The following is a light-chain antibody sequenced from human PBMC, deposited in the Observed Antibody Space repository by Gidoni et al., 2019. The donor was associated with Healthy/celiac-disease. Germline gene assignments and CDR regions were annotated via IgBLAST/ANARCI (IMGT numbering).Light chain of an antibody. CDR1: QLGGKY. CDR2: QDN. V-gene: IGLV3-1*01. Sequence: YELTQPPSESVSPGQTASITCSGDQLGGKYACWYQQKPGQSPVMVIYQDNKRPSGDPERFSGANTWDTATLTISGSQAMDEADDYCRAWYSSTLGVFGGGTKLTVL. CDR3: RAWYSSTLGV. J-gene: IGLJ2*01.